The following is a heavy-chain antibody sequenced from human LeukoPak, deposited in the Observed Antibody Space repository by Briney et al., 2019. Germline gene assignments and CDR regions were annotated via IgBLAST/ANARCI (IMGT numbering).Heavy chain of an antibody. J-gene: IGHJ4*02. CDR2: IKQDGSEK. D-gene: IGHD5-24*01. Sequence: GGSLRLSCAASGFTFSSYWMSWVRQAPGGGLEWVANIKQDGSEKYYVGSVKGRFTISRDNAKNSLYLRMNSLRAEDTAVYYCARVSMATISFDYWGQGTLVTVSS. CDR3: ARVSMATISFDY. V-gene: IGHV3-7*01. CDR1: GFTFSSYW.